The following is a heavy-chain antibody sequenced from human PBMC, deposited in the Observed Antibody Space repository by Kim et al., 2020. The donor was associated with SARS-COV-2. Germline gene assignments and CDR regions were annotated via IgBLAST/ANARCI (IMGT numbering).Heavy chain of an antibody. D-gene: IGHD1-26*01. V-gene: IGHV3-7*03. CDR3: ATSAEYAWMD. Sequence: GGSLRLSCAAFGAGFSTYWMTWVRQAPGKGLEWVGNIKGDGSDKHYVDSVRGRFTISRDNAKKLLYLQMDSLRVDDTAVYYCATSAEYAWMDWGQGTLVT. CDR2: IKGDGSDK. J-gene: IGHJ4*02. CDR1: GAGFSTYW.